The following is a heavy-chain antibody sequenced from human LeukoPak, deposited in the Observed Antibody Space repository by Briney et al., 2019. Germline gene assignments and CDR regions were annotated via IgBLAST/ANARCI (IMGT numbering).Heavy chain of an antibody. V-gene: IGHV3-48*04. Sequence: GGSLRLSCAASGFTFSPYMNWVRQAPGKGLEWVAYISSGSSPLYYADSVKGRFTISRDNAKNSLYLQMNSLRAEDTAVYYCTRDLMDYDVSTGLHHYYMDVWGQGTTVTVSS. J-gene: IGHJ6*02. CDR3: TRDLMDYDVSTGLHHYYMDV. D-gene: IGHD3-9*01. CDR2: ISSGSSPL. CDR1: GFTFSPY.